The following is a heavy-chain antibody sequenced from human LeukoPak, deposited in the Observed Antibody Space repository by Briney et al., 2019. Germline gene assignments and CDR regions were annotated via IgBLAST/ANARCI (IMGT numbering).Heavy chain of an antibody. V-gene: IGHV4-38-2*01. D-gene: IGHD4-11*01. CDR2: IYHSGST. Sequence: SETLSLTCAVSAYSIRGDDYWGWLRQSPGKGLEWIGSIYHSGSTHYNPSLKSRITISVDTSKNQFSLMLNSVTAADTAVYYCARNRSMTTTPGFDHWGQGTLVTVSS. J-gene: IGHJ4*02. CDR1: AYSIRGDDY. CDR3: ARNRSMTTTPGFDH.